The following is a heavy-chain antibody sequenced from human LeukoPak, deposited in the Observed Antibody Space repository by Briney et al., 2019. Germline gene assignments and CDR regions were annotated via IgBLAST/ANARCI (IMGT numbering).Heavy chain of an antibody. D-gene: IGHD3-10*01. CDR3: ARLRGSGQYYYYYYGMDV. CDR2: IYYSGNT. V-gene: IGHV4-39*07. Sequence: PSETLSLTCTVSGGSISSSSYYWGWIRQPPGKGLEWIGSIYYSGNTYYSPSLKSRVTISLDTSKNLFSLKLTSVTAADTAVYYCARLRGSGQYYYYYYGMDVWGQGTTVTVSS. CDR1: GGSISSSSYY. J-gene: IGHJ6*02.